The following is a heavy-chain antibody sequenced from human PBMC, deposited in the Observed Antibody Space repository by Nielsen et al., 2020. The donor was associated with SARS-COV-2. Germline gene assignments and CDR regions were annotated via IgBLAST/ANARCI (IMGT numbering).Heavy chain of an antibody. D-gene: IGHD6-25*01. Sequence: GGSLRLSCAASGFTFDDHGMEWVRQAPGKGLEWVSGINWNSSNTAYADSVKGRFTISRENAKNSLYLQMNSLRAGDTAVYYCARSGHYYYYMDVWGKGTTVTVSS. CDR3: ARSGHYYYYMDV. CDR1: GFTFDDHG. CDR2: INWNSSNT. J-gene: IGHJ6*03. V-gene: IGHV3-9*01.